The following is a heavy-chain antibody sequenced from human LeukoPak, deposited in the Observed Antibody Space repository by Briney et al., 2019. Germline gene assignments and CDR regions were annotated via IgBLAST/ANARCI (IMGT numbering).Heavy chain of an antibody. V-gene: IGHV1-46*01. CDR1: GYIFTSYY. Sequence: ASVNVSCKASGYIFTSYYMHWVRQAPGQGLEWMGIINPSGGSTSYAQKFQGRVTMTRDTSTSTVYMELSSLRSEDTAVYYCARDPPGVFGVVTANWFDPWGQGTLVTVSS. J-gene: IGHJ5*02. D-gene: IGHD3-3*01. CDR2: INPSGGST. CDR3: ARDPPGVFGVVTANWFDP.